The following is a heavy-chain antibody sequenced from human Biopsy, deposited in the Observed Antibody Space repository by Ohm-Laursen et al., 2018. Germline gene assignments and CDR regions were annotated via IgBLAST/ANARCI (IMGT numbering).Heavy chain of an antibody. Sequence: SLRLSCAASGVTLSGYGMNWVHQAPGKGLEWVSTISGNSDIIYDTDSVKGRFTTSRDNSKNTLYLQMNSLRADDTAVYYCALAAAQTVTHFDYWGQGTLVTVSS. D-gene: IGHD4-17*01. J-gene: IGHJ4*02. CDR1: GVTLSGYG. CDR3: ALAAAQTVTHFDY. CDR2: ISGNSDII. V-gene: IGHV3-23*01.